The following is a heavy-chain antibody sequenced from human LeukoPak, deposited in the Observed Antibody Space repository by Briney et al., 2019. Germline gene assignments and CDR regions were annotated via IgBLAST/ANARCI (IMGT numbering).Heavy chain of an antibody. CDR3: AKSSRPRYYYDSSGYYKGFDY. D-gene: IGHD3-22*01. CDR1: GFTFSSYS. V-gene: IGHV3-21*04. J-gene: IGHJ4*02. Sequence: GGSLRLSCAASGFTFSSYSMNWVRQAPGKGLEWVSSISSSSSYIYYADSVKGRFTISRDNAKNSLYLQMNSLRAEDTAVYYCAKSSRPRYYYDSSGYYKGFDYWGQGTLVTVSS. CDR2: ISSSSSYI.